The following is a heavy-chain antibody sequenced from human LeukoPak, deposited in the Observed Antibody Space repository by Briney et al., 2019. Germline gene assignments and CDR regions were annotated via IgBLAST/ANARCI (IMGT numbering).Heavy chain of an antibody. Sequence: GASVKVACKASGHTFTSYDINWGRQATGQGLEWMGWMNPNSGNTGYVQKFQGRVTMTRNTSITTAYMELSSLRSEDTAVYYCAMRNGSGSLYFDYWGQGTLVTVSS. CDR1: GHTFTSYD. CDR2: MNPNSGNT. J-gene: IGHJ4*02. D-gene: IGHD3-10*01. CDR3: AMRNGSGSLYFDY. V-gene: IGHV1-8*01.